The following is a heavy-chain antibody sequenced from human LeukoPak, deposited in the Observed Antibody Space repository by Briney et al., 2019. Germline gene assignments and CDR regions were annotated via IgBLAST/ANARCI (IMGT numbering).Heavy chain of an antibody. J-gene: IGHJ4*02. Sequence: GGSLRLSCAASGFTFSSYGMHWVRQAPGKGLGWVAFTSYDGTKNYYADSVKGRFTISRDNSKNTLFLQMNSLRPEDTAVYYCARLGEDSYGYQTDFDYWGQGTLVTVSS. D-gene: IGHD5-18*01. CDR2: TSYDGTKN. CDR1: GFTFSSYG. V-gene: IGHV3-30*03. CDR3: ARLGEDSYGYQTDFDY.